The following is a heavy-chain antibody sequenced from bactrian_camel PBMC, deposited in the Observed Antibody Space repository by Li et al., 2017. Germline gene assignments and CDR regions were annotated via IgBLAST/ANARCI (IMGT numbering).Heavy chain of an antibody. J-gene: IGHJ6*01. D-gene: IGHD3*01. CDR2: IFSAGGST. CDR3: AVEVPCMGWSMPAPKASDFGH. CDR1: GYKYDSWSGSC. V-gene: IGHV3S1*01. Sequence: HVQLAESGGGSVQPGGSLRMSCVSSGYKYDSWSGSCMAWFRQLPGKEREAVASIFSAGGSTYYADSVQGRFTISLNNTKDTVYLQMDSLKFEDTAVYYCAVEVPCMGWSMPAPKASDFGHWGQGTQVTVS.